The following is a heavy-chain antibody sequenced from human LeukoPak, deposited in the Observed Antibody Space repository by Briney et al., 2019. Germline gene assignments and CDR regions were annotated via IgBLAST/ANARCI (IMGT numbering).Heavy chain of an antibody. Sequence: PSETLSLTCTVSGGSISSGGYYWSWIRQPPGKGLEWIGYINYSGSANSNPSLKSRVTISVDTSKNQFSLKLTSVTAADTAVYYCARVYSDDFWSGYSTHFDYWGQGTLVTVSS. V-gene: IGHV4-61*08. CDR2: INYSGSA. CDR3: ARVYSDDFWSGYSTHFDY. CDR1: GGSISSGGYY. J-gene: IGHJ4*02. D-gene: IGHD3-3*01.